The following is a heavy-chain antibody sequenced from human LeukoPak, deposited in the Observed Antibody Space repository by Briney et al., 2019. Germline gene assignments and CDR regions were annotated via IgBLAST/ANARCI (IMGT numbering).Heavy chain of an antibody. V-gene: IGHV1-2*02. D-gene: IGHD3-10*01. CDR2: INPNSGGT. CDR3: ARERREFFDY. CDR1: GYTFTDYY. J-gene: IGHJ4*02. Sequence: ASVKVSCEASGYTFTDYYVHWVRQAPGQGLEWMGWINPNSGGTKYAQNFQGRVTMTRDTSISTPYMELTTLRSDDTAVYYCARERREFFDYWGQGTLVTVSS.